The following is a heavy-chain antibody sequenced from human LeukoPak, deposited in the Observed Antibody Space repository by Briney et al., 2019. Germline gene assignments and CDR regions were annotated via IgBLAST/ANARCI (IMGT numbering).Heavy chain of an antibody. D-gene: IGHD3-16*02. V-gene: IGHV4-31*03. J-gene: IGHJ5*02. CDR3: AQSVYDYVWGSYRENWFDP. CDR2: IYYSGST. CDR1: GGSISSGGYY. Sequence: SETLSLTCTVSGGSISSGGYYWSWIRQHPGKGLEWIGYIYYSGSTYYNPSLKSRVTISVDTSKNQFSPKLSSVTAADTAVYYCAQSVYDYVWGSYRENWFDPWGQGTLVTVSP.